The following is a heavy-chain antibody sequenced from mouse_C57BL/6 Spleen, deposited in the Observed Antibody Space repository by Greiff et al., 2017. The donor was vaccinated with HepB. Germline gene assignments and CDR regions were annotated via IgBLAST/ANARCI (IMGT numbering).Heavy chain of an antibody. J-gene: IGHJ4*01. Sequence: VQLQQSGPGLVKPSQSLSLTCSVTGYSITSGYYWNWIRQFPGNKLEWMGYISYDGSNNYNPSLKNRISITRDTSKNQFFLKLNSVTTEDTATYYCARDPLITTVVATYYYAMDYWGQGTSVTVSS. V-gene: IGHV3-6*01. CDR3: ARDPLITTVVATYYYAMDY. CDR1: GYSITSGYY. CDR2: ISYDGSN. D-gene: IGHD1-1*01.